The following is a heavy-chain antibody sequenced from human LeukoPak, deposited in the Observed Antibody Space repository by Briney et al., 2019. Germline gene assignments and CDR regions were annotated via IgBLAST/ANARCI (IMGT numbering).Heavy chain of an antibody. CDR2: INPDGSHT. CDR3: TSDSYISNVYYGMDV. V-gene: IGHV3-74*01. CDR1: GLTFSNYW. J-gene: IGHJ6*02. Sequence: GGSLTLSCAASGLTFSNYWMHWVRHAPGKGLVWISRINPDGSHTSYADSVKGRFTISRDNAKNTLYLQMNRLRAEDAAVYFCTSDSYISNVYYGMDVWGQGATVTVSS. D-gene: IGHD1-26*01.